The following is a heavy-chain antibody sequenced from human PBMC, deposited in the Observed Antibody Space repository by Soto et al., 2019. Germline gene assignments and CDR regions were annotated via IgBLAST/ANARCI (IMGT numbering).Heavy chain of an antibody. CDR2: IIPLIGTL. J-gene: IGHJ4*01. V-gene: IGHV1-69*08. D-gene: IGHD3-10*01. CDR3: ASGSLYGSGSYPVDY. CDR1: GGTFNNHL. Sequence: QVQLVQSGAEVKKPGSSVNVSCKASGGTFNNHLISWVRQAPGQGLEWMGTIIPLIGTLNYAQKLQGRVSLSAARSTSTAYMELSSLRSDDTAVYYRASGSLYGSGSYPVDYWGQGTLVTVSS.